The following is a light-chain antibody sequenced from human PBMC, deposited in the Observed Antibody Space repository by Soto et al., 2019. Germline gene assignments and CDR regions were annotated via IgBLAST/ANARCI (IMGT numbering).Light chain of an antibody. CDR2: GNS. V-gene: IGLV1-40*01. Sequence: QSVLTQPPSVSGAPGQRVTISCTGSSSNIGAGYDVHWYQQLPGTAPKLLIYGNSNRPSGVPYRFSGSKSGTSASLAITGLQAEDEADYYCQSYASSLSGSKVFGAWTKVAVL. CDR3: QSYASSLSGSKV. J-gene: IGLJ1*01. CDR1: SSNIGAGYD.